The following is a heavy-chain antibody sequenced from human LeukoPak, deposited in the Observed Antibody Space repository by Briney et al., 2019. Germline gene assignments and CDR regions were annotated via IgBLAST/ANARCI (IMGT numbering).Heavy chain of an antibody. V-gene: IGHV3-7*01. CDR2: IKQDGSEK. CDR3: ARDGVGASYLPNFDY. D-gene: IGHD1-26*01. Sequence: SGGSLRLSCAASGFTFSSYWMNWVRQAPGKGLEWVANIKQDGSEKYYVDSVKGRLTISRDNAKNSLYLQMNSLRAEDTAVYYCARDGVGASYLPNFDYWGQGTLVTVSS. J-gene: IGHJ4*02. CDR1: GFTFSSYW.